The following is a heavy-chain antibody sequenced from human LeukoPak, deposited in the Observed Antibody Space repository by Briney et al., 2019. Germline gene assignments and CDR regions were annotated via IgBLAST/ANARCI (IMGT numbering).Heavy chain of an antibody. V-gene: IGHV4-59*01. CDR1: GGSISSYY. J-gene: IGHJ6*02. Sequence: SETLSLTCTVSGGSISSYYWSWIRQPPGKGLEWIGYIYYSGSTNYNPSLKSRVTISVDTSNNHFSLKLTSVTAADTAVYYCAREAAYYDILTGYLGSGMDVWGQGTTVTVSS. CDR2: IYYSGST. D-gene: IGHD3-9*01. CDR3: AREAAYYDILTGYLGSGMDV.